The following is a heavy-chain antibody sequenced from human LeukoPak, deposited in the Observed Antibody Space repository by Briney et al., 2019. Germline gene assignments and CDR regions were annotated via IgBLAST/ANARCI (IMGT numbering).Heavy chain of an antibody. CDR1: GFTFSSYT. J-gene: IGHJ4*02. D-gene: IGHD2-8*01. Sequence: GSLRLSCAASGFTFSSYTMSWVRQAPGKGLEWIGSIYYSGSTYYNPSLKSRVTISVDTSKNQFSLKLSSVTAADTAVYYCARQGVGYCTNGVCPYYFDYWGQGTLVTVSS. CDR3: ARQGVGYCTNGVCPYYFDY. V-gene: IGHV4-39*01. CDR2: IYYSGST.